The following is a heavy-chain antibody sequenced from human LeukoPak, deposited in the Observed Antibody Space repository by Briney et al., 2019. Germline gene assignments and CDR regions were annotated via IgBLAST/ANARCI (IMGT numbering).Heavy chain of an antibody. CDR2: IYYSGST. D-gene: IGHD1-26*01. CDR1: GGSISSYY. CDR3: ASGSYSFYYFDY. J-gene: IGHJ4*02. V-gene: IGHV4-59*01. Sequence: SETLSLTCTVSGGSISSYYWSWIRQPPGKGLEWIGYIYYSGSTIYNPSLKSRVTISVDTSKNQVSLKLSSVTAADTAVYYCASGSYSFYYFDYWGQGTLVTVSS.